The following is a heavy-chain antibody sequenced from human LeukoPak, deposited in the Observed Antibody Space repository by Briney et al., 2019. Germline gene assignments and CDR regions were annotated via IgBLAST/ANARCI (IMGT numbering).Heavy chain of an antibody. Sequence: SETLSLTCTVSGGSISSYYWSWIRRPPGKGLEWIGYIYYSGSTNYNPSLKSRVTISVDTSKNQFSLKLSSVTAADTAVYYCARDKGGSYSSSWYSDVNWFDPWGQGTLVTVSS. D-gene: IGHD6-13*01. CDR2: IYYSGST. V-gene: IGHV4-59*01. CDR1: GGSISSYY. J-gene: IGHJ5*02. CDR3: ARDKGGSYSSSWYSDVNWFDP.